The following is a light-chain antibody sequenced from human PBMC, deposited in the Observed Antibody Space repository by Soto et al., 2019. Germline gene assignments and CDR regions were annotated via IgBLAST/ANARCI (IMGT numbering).Light chain of an antibody. V-gene: IGKV3-11*01. CDR3: QQRTDRPPWT. CDR2: DAS. Sequence: EIVLTQAPATLSLSPGERATLSCRASQSIGLAIAWYQHKPGQAPRLLIFDASQRATGIPARFRGSGSGTDFTLSISSLEPEDFADYYCQQRTDRPPWTFGQGTKVDIK. J-gene: IGKJ1*01. CDR1: QSIGLA.